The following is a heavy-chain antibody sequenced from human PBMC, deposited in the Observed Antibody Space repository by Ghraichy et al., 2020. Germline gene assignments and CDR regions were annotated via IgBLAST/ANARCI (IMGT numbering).Heavy chain of an antibody. CDR3: AKDREYDFWSGSPYFDY. CDR2: ISGSGGST. D-gene: IGHD3-3*01. CDR1: GFTFSSYA. V-gene: IGHV3-23*01. J-gene: IGHJ4*02. Sequence: GGSLRLSCAASGFTFSSYAMSWVRQAPGKGLEWVSAISGSGGSTYYADSVKGRFTISRDNSKNTLYLQMNSLRAEDTAVYYCAKDREYDFWSGSPYFDYWGQGTLVTVSS.